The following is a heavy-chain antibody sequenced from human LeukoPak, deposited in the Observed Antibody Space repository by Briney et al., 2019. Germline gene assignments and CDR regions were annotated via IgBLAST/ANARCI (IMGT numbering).Heavy chain of an antibody. J-gene: IGHJ6*03. CDR1: GYTFTSNY. V-gene: IGHV1-46*01. CDR2: INPSGGTT. D-gene: IGHD1-26*01. Sequence: GASVKVSCKASGYTFTSNYMHSVRQAPGQRLEWMGIINPSGGTTIYAQKFEGRVTMTRDTSTSTVYMEPSSLRSEDTAVYYCARGRHSPGGSYRPDYYYYMDVWGKGTTVTISS. CDR3: ARGRHSPGGSYRPDYYYYMDV.